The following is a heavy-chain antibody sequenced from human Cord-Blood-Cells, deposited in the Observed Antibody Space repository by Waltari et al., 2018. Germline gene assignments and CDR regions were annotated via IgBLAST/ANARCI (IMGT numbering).Heavy chain of an antibody. CDR2: IYYSGST. V-gene: IGHV4-59*01. J-gene: IGHJ5*02. D-gene: IGHD2-2*01. Sequence: QVQLQESGPGLVKPSETLSLTCPVSGGSISSYYWSWIRQPPGKGLEWIGYIYYSGSTNDNPPPKSRVTISVDTSKNQFSLKLRSVTAADTAVYYCARGYSIVVVPAAMFDPWGQGTLVTVSS. CDR3: ARGYSIVVVPAAMFDP. CDR1: GGSISSYY.